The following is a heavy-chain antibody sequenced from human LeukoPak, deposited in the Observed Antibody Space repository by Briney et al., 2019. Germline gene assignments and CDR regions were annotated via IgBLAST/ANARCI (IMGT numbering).Heavy chain of an antibody. V-gene: IGHV3-48*03. CDR2: ISSSGSTI. D-gene: IGHD3-10*02. CDR3: AELGITMIGGV. J-gene: IGHJ6*04. CDR1: GFTFSSYA. Sequence: GGSLKLSCAASGFTFSSYAMSWVRQAPGKGLEWVSYISSSGSTIYYADSVKGRFTISRDNAKNSLYLQMNSLRAEDTAVYYCAELGITMIGGVWGKGTTVTISS.